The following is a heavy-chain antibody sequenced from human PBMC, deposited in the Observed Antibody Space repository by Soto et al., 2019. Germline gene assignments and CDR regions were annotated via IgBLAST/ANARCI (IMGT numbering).Heavy chain of an antibody. CDR1: GYTFTSYG. CDR2: INGYTGNT. D-gene: IGHD3-16*01. V-gene: IGHV1-18*01. CDR3: ARSWVTGKGGMDV. J-gene: IGHJ6*02. Sequence: ASVKVSCKGSGYTFTSYGFSWVRQAPGQGLEWMGWINGYTGNTHYAQKFQGRVTVTTDTSTSTAYMELWTLISDDTAVYYCARSWVTGKGGMDVWGQGTTVTVSS.